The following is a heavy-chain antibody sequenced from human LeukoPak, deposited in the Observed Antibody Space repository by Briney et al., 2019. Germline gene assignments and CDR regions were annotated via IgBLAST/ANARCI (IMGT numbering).Heavy chain of an antibody. D-gene: IGHD3-22*01. CDR1: GFTFSSYS. V-gene: IGHV3-21*01. CDR2: ISSSSSYI. J-gene: IGHJ1*01. CDR3: AREGGDYYDSSGYYETGYFQH. Sequence: GGSLRLSCAASGFTFSSYSMNWVRQAPGKGLEWVSSISSSSSYIYYADSVKGRFTISRDNAKNSLYLQMNSLRAEDTAVYYCAREGGDYYDSSGYYETGYFQHWGQGTLVTVSS.